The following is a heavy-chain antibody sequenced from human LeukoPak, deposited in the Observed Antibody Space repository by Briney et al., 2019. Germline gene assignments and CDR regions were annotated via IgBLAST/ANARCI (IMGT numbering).Heavy chain of an antibody. V-gene: IGHV4-4*07. CDR1: GGSISSYY. Sequence: SETLSLTCTVSGGSISSYYWSWIRQPAGKGLEWIGRIYTSGSTNYNPSLKSRVTMSVDTSKNQFSLKLSSVTAADTAMYYCARDTGIRGYSGYDLGYWGQGTLVTVSS. CDR2: IYTSGST. CDR3: ARDTGIRGYSGYDLGY. J-gene: IGHJ4*02. D-gene: IGHD5-12*01.